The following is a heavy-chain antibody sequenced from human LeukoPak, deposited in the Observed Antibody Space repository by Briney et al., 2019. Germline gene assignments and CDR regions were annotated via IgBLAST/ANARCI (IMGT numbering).Heavy chain of an antibody. V-gene: IGHV4-59*01. D-gene: IGHD4-23*01. J-gene: IGHJ2*01. CDR3: ASEYGGNSADWYFDL. Sequence: SGTLSLTCTVSGGSIGIYYWSWIRQPPGKGLEWIGYIYYSGTTDYNPSLKSRVTISVDTSKNQFSLKLRSVTAADTAVYYCASEYGGNSADWYFDLWGRGTLVTVSS. CDR2: IYYSGTT. CDR1: GGSIGIYY.